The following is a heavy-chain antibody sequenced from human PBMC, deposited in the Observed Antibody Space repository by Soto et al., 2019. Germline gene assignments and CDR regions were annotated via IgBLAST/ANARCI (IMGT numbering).Heavy chain of an antibody. CDR1: GGSISSGDYY. V-gene: IGHV4-30-4*01. CDR3: ASNSYSRLDNDY. CDR2: IYYSGST. Sequence: SETLSLTCTVSGGSISSGDYYWSWIRQPPGKGLEWIGYIYYSGSTYYNPSLKSRGTISVDTSKNQFSLKLSSVTAADTAVYYCASNSYSRLDNDYWGQGTLVTVS. D-gene: IGHD3-22*01. J-gene: IGHJ4*02.